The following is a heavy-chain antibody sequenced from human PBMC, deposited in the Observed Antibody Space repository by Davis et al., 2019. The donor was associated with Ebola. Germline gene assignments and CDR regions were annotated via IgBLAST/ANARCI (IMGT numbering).Heavy chain of an antibody. Sequence: GSLRLSCAASGFTFSNAWMSWVRQAPGKGLEWVGRIKSRTDGGTTDYAAPVKGRFIISRDDSKNTLYLQMNSLKIEDTAVYYCTPALWFGEFDYWGQGTLVTVSS. CDR3: TPALWFGEFDY. J-gene: IGHJ4*02. V-gene: IGHV3-15*01. CDR1: GFTFSNAW. D-gene: IGHD3-10*01. CDR2: IKSRTDGGTT.